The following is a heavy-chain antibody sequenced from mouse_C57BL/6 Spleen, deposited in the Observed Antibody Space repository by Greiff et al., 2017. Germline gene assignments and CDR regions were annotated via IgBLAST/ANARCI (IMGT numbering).Heavy chain of an antibody. Sequence: EVQLQQSGPELVKPGASVKMSCKASGYTFTDYNMHWVKQSHGKSLEWIGFINPNNGGTSYNQKFKGKAILTVNKSSSTAYMELRSLTSEDSAVYYCAREEGFYYGSPYYFDYWGQGTTLTVSS. CDR1: GYTFTDYN. CDR2: INPNNGGT. V-gene: IGHV1-22*01. D-gene: IGHD1-1*01. J-gene: IGHJ2*01. CDR3: AREEGFYYGSPYYFDY.